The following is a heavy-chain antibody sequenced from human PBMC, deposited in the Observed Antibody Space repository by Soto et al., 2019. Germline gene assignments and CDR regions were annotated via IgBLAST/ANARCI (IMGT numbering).Heavy chain of an antibody. CDR2: TYYRSKWHY. D-gene: IGHD2-2*02. J-gene: IGHJ6*02. CDR1: GDSVSSDTAA. Sequence: LKTLSLTCGISGDSVSSDTAAWNWIRQSPSRGLEWLGRTYYRSKWHYDYEVSVKSRISVNPDTSRNQVSLQLSSVTPDDTAVYYCVRQHNTPTYYYALDVWGQGTTVTVSS. CDR3: VRQHNTPTYYYALDV. V-gene: IGHV6-1*01.